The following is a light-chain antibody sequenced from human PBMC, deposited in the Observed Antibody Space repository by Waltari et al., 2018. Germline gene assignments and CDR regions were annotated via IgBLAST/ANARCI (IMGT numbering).Light chain of an antibody. V-gene: IGKV3-15*01. CDR3: QQYNNWPIT. CDR1: QSVSSN. Sequence: EXVMTQXXATLXVSPGEXATXSCRASQSVSSNLAWYQQKPGQAPRHLSYGASTRATGIPARFSGSGSGTEFTLTISSLQSEDFAVYYCQQYNNWPITFGQGTRLEIK. J-gene: IGKJ5*01. CDR2: GAS.